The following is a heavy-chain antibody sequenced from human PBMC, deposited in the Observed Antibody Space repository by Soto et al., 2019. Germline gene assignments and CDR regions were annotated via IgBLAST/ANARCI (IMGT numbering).Heavy chain of an antibody. CDR3: APHSFIGKVVVLAGSADY. D-gene: IGHD2-15*01. CDR1: GGSISSSSYY. V-gene: IGHV4-39*01. CDR2: IYYSGST. J-gene: IGHJ4*02. Sequence: SETLSLTCTVSGGSISSSSYYWGWIRQPPGKGLEWIGSIYYSGSTYYNPSLKSRVTISVDTSKNQFSLKLSSVTAADTAVYYSAPHSFIGKVVVLAGSADYWGQGTLRTVS.